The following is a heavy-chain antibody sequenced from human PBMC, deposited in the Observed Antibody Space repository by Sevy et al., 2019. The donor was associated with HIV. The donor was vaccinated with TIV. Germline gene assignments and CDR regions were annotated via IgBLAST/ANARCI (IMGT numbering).Heavy chain of an antibody. D-gene: IGHD2-15*01. Sequence: GGSLRLSCAASGFTFSSYGMHWVRQAPGKGLEWVAFIRYDGSKKYYADSVKGRFTISRDNSKNTLYLQMNSLRAEDTAVYYCAKEERGYCSGGSCYFLLFCFGYWGQGTLVTVSS. CDR1: GFTFSSYG. CDR2: IRYDGSKK. J-gene: IGHJ4*02. CDR3: AKEERGYCSGGSCYFLLFCFGY. V-gene: IGHV3-30*02.